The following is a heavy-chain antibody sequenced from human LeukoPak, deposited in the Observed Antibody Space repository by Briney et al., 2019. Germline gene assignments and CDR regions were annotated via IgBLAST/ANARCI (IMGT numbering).Heavy chain of an antibody. V-gene: IGHV4-59*08. CDR1: GGSISGYY. Sequence: PSETLSLTCAVYGGSISGYYWSWIRQPPGNGLEWIGYIYYSGSTYYNPSLKSRVTISVDTSKNQFSLNLTAVTAADTAVYYCARVHRITILGVVIETNWFDPWGQGTLVTVSS. CDR2: IYYSGST. CDR3: ARVHRITILGVVIETNWFDP. J-gene: IGHJ5*02. D-gene: IGHD3-3*01.